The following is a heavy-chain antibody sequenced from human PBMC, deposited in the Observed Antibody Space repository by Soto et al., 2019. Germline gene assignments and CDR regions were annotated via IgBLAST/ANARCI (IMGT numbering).Heavy chain of an antibody. V-gene: IGHV4-39*01. CDR1: GDSVTISDYY. J-gene: IGHJ4*02. Sequence: QLQLQESGPGLVKPSETLSLTCTVSGDSVTISDYYWGWIRQLPGKGLEWIGSIHYSGSTYYNPSLKSRVPISGDTSKKQFSLKLTSVTAADAAVYYCAAHDSGGYYAEYWGQGTLVTVSA. CDR2: IHYSGST. D-gene: IGHD3-22*01. CDR3: AAHDSGGYYAEY.